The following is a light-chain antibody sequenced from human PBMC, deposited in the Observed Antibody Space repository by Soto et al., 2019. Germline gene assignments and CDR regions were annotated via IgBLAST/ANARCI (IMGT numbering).Light chain of an antibody. J-gene: IGLJ1*01. V-gene: IGLV6-57*04. CDR3: CSYSGRKRLL. CDR1: SGSIASSY. CDR2: EDI. Sequence: NFMLTQPHSVSESPGKTVTISCTRSSGSIASSYVQWYQQRPGSAPTTVIYEDIQRPSGVPDRFSGSKSGNTASLTIAGLQAEDEADYYCCSYSGRKRLLFGIGTKLTVL.